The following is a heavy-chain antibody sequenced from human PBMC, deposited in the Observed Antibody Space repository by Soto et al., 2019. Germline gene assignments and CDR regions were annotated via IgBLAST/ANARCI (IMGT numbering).Heavy chain of an antibody. CDR3: ARQVHPGYSSG. CDR2: INPTSEYT. Sequence: SVKVSCEASGYTFPSYDINWGRQAPGQGLEWVGWINPTSEYTAHAQKFQGRVTLTREISTATAYMELSSLTSEDTAVYFCARQVHPGYSSGWGPGTQVTVSS. J-gene: IGHJ4*02. CDR1: GYTFPSYD. V-gene: IGHV1-8*01. D-gene: IGHD2-15*01.